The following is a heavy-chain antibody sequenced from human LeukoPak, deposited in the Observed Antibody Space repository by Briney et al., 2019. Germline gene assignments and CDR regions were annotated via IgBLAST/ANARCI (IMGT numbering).Heavy chain of an antibody. Sequence: GGSLRLSCAASGFTFSTYWMSSVRQAPGKGVEWVANIKQDGSEKYYLDSVKGRFTISRDNAKNSQYLQMNSLRAEDTAVYFCTREAAAGIDYWGQGTLVTVSS. CDR2: IKQDGSEK. CDR3: TREAAAGIDY. V-gene: IGHV3-7*01. J-gene: IGHJ4*02. CDR1: GFTFSTYW. D-gene: IGHD6-13*01.